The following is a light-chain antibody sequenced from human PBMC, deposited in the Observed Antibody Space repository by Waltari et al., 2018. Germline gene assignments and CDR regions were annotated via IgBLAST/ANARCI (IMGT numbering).Light chain of an antibody. CDR1: SSDVGGYNY. CDR2: DVS. J-gene: IGLJ2*01. V-gene: IGLV2-14*03. Sequence: QSALTQPASVSGSPGQSITISCTGTSSDVGGYNYVSWYQQHPGKAPKLMIYDVSNRPSVVSNRVSGSKSGNTASLTISGLQAEDEADYYCSSYTSSSTRVVFGGGTKLTVL. CDR3: SSYTSSSTRVV.